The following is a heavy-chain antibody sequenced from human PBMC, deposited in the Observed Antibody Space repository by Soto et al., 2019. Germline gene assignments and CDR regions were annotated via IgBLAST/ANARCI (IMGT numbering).Heavy chain of an antibody. V-gene: IGHV3-23*01. Sequence: GGSLRLSCAASGFIFGSYAMGWVRQAPGKGLEWVSDISASGDFTFYADSVKGRFTISRDRSKNTVYLHMNSLTAGDTAVYYCAKATATGGGAFDICGQGTMVTVSS. J-gene: IGHJ3*02. CDR3: AKATATGGGAFDI. CDR1: GFIFGSYA. CDR2: ISASGDFT. D-gene: IGHD1-1*01.